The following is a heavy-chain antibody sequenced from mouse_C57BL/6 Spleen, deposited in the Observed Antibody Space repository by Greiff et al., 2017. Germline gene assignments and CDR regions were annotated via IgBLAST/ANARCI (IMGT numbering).Heavy chain of an antibody. CDR1: GYTFTSYW. J-gene: IGHJ3*01. Sequence: VQLQQPGAELVRPGTSVKLSCKASGYTFTSYWMHWVKQRPGQGLEWIGVIDPSDSYTNYNQKFKVKATLTVDTSSSTAYMQLSSLTSEDSAVYYCASNAAWFAYWGQGTLVTVSA. CDR3: ASNAAWFAY. V-gene: IGHV1-59*01. CDR2: IDPSDSYT.